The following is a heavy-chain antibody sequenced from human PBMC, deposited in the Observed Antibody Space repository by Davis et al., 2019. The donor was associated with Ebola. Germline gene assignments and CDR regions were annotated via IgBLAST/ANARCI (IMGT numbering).Heavy chain of an antibody. CDR2: FDPKYGET. J-gene: IGHJ4*02. CDR3: ARGPGESSGYYYFY. V-gene: IGHV1-24*01. D-gene: IGHD3-22*01. Sequence: AASVKVSCKVSGYTLTELSMHWVRQAPGKGLEWMGRFDPKYGETIYAQKFQGRLTLTDDTSTDTAYMELSSLRSEDTAVYYCARGPGESSGYYYFYWGQGTLVTVSS. CDR1: GYTLTELS.